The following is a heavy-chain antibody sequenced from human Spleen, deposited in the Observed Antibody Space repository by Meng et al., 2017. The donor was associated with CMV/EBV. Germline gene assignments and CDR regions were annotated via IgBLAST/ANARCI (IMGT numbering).Heavy chain of an antibody. CDR3: ASTEVGATGDGDY. Sequence: ASVKVSCKASGYFFASSGINWVRQAPGQGLEWMGWINPYNGDTNYAQKFQDRVTMTTDTSTTTAYLDLRSLRSEDTAMYYCASTEVGATGDGDYWGQGTLVTVSS. J-gene: IGHJ4*02. D-gene: IGHD1-26*01. CDR1: GYFFASSG. V-gene: IGHV1-18*01. CDR2: INPYNGDT.